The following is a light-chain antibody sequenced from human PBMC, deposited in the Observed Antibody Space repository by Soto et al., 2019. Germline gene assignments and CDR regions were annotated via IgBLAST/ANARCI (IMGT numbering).Light chain of an antibody. Sequence: DIVLTQSPGTLSLSPGERATLSCRASQIVSSTYLAWFQQKPGQAPRLLIYGASTRATSIPDRFSGSGSGTDFTLTISGLEPEDFALYYCQQYGVTPPNTFGGGTKVEV. J-gene: IGKJ4*01. CDR1: QIVSSTY. V-gene: IGKV3-20*01. CDR3: QQYGVTPPNT. CDR2: GAS.